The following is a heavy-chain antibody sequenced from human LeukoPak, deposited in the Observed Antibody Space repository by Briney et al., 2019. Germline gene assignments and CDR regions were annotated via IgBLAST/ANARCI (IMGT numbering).Heavy chain of an antibody. CDR2: IYYSGST. J-gene: IGHJ4*02. CDR3: ARHSGPYASSWFDY. Sequence: PSETLSLTCTVSGGSISSSRFYWGWIRQPPGKGLEWIASIYYSGSTYYNPSLRSRVTISVDTSKNQFSLKLSSVTAADTAVYYCARHSGPYASSWFDYWGQGTLVTVSS. CDR1: GGSISSSRFY. V-gene: IGHV4-39*01. D-gene: IGHD6-13*01.